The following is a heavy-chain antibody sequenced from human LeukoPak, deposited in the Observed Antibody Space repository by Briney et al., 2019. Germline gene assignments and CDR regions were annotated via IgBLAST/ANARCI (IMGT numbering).Heavy chain of an antibody. CDR1: GFSFTNYW. D-gene: IGHD3-9*01. CDR3: ARQGGGFDYYFDY. J-gene: IGHJ4*02. CDR2: IYPGDSDT. V-gene: IGHV5-51*01. Sequence: GESLKISCKGSGFSFTNYWIGWVRQMPGKGLEWMGIIYPGDSDTRYSPSFKGQVTISADKSISTAYLQWNSLKASDTAIYYCARQGGGFDYYFDYWGQGILVTVSS.